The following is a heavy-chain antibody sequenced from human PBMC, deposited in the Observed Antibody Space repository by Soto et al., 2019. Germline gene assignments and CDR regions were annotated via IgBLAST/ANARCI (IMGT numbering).Heavy chain of an antibody. CDR1: GYMFTAYA. CDR3: ARDLKSESSGYYYL. V-gene: IGHV1-3*01. J-gene: IGHJ5*02. D-gene: IGHD3-22*01. Sequence: SVKVSCKASGYMFTAYAMHWLRQAPGQRLEWMGWIDAGNGHTKYSRNLQGRVTITRDTSTSTVYMELSSLRSEDTAVYYCARDLKSESSGYYYLWGQGTLVTVSS. CDR2: IDAGNGHT.